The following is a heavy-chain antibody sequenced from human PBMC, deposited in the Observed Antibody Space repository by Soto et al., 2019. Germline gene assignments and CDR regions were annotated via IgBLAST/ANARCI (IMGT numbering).Heavy chain of an antibody. Sequence: QVQLQESGPGLVKPSQTLSLTCTVSGGSISSGDYYWSWIRQPPGKGLEWIGDIYYSGSTYYNPSLKSRVTISVDTSKNQFSLKLSSVTAADTAVYYCARDATYYYDSSGYYNWFDPWGQGTLVTVSS. J-gene: IGHJ5*02. D-gene: IGHD3-22*01. V-gene: IGHV4-30-4*01. CDR2: IYYSGST. CDR1: GGSISSGDYY. CDR3: ARDATYYYDSSGYYNWFDP.